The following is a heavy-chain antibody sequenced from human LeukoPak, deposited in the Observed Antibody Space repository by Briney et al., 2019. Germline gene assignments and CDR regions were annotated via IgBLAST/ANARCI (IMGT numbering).Heavy chain of an antibody. CDR3: TTILVGATGTWFDP. J-gene: IGHJ5*02. V-gene: IGHV3-15*01. CDR1: GFSFSDAW. D-gene: IGHD1-26*01. Sequence: GGSLRLSCAASGFSFSDAWMSWVRQAPGKGLEWVGRINTKTDGGTTDYAAPVKGRFTISRDDSTNTLYLQLNSLKTDDTAVYFCTTILVGATGTWFDPWGQGTLVAVSS. CDR2: INTKTDGGTT.